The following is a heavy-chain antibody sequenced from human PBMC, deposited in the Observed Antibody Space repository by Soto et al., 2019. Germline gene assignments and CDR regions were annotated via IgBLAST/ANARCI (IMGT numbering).Heavy chain of an antibody. J-gene: IGHJ5*02. CDR2: IKSKSDGGTT. V-gene: IGHV3-15*01. CDR3: TTDLWRIAVVVGSTGYFNP. D-gene: IGHD2-15*01. CDR1: GLSLSDAW. Sequence: GSLRLCCAASGLSLSDAWMSWVRQAPGKGLDLVGRIKSKSDGGTTEYAAHVRGRFTISRDDSKNTLYLQMNRLKTEDTAVYYCTTDLWRIAVVVGSTGYFNPWGQGTPVTVSS.